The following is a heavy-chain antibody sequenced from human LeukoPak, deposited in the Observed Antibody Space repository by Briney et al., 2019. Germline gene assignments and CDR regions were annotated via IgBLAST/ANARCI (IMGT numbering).Heavy chain of an antibody. J-gene: IGHJ4*02. D-gene: IGHD6-6*01. Sequence: PSETLSLTCTVSGGSISSYYWSWIRQPAGKGLEWIGRISSSGSTNYNPSLKSRVTISVDTSKNQFSLNLTSVTAADTAVYYCARAMSIAARLQTIFDYWGQGTLVTVSS. CDR2: ISSSGST. CDR3: ARAMSIAARLQTIFDY. V-gene: IGHV4-4*07. CDR1: GGSISSYY.